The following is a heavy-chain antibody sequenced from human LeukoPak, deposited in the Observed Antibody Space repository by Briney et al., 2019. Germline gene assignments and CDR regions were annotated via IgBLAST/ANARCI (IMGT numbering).Heavy chain of an antibody. D-gene: IGHD2-15*01. J-gene: IGHJ5*02. CDR3: VRALEYCSGGSCTRGYNWFDP. V-gene: IGHV4-39*01. Sequence: SETLSLTCTVSGGSISSSDYYWGWIRQPPGKGLEWIGSIYYGGSTYYNPSLKSRVTISVDTSMNQFSLKLSFVTTADTAVYYCVRALEYCSGGSCTRGYNWFDPWGQGTLVTVPS. CDR1: GGSISSSDYY. CDR2: IYYGGST.